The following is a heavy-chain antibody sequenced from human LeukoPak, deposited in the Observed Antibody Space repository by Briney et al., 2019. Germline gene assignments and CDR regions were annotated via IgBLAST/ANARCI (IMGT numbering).Heavy chain of an antibody. CDR3: ASHPPSIAVATSEYFHH. D-gene: IGHD6-19*01. J-gene: IGHJ1*01. V-gene: IGHV4-34*01. CDR1: GGSFSGYY. CDR2: INHSGST. Sequence: PSETLSLTCAVYGGSFSGYYWSWIRQPPGKGLEWIGEINHSGSTNYNPSLKSRVTISVDTSKNQFSLKLSSVTAADTAVYYCASHPPSIAVATSEYFHHWGQGTLVTVSS.